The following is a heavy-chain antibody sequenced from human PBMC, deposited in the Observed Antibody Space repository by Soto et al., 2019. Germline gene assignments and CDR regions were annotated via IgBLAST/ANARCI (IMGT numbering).Heavy chain of an antibody. J-gene: IGHJ4*02. Sequence: GASVKVSCKASGYTFTSYAMHWLRQAPGQRLEWMGWINAGNGNTKYSQKFQGRVTITRDTSASTAYMELSSLRSEDTAVYYCARGVPTYYYDSSGYLFDYWGQGTLVTVSS. CDR2: INAGNGNT. D-gene: IGHD3-22*01. CDR1: GYTFTSYA. CDR3: ARGVPTYYYDSSGYLFDY. V-gene: IGHV1-3*01.